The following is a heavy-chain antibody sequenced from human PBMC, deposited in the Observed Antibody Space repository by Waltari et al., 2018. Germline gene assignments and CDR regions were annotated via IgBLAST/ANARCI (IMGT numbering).Heavy chain of an antibody. Sequence: QLQLQESGPGLVKPSETLSLTCPVSGGSISSSSYYWGWIRQPPGKGLEWIGSIYYSGSTYYNPSLKSRVTISVDTSKNQFSLKLSSVTAADTAVYYCARGDFWSGYHRTWGQGTLVTVSS. CDR2: IYYSGST. V-gene: IGHV4-39*07. CDR3: ARGDFWSGYHRT. D-gene: IGHD3-3*01. CDR1: GGSISSSSYY. J-gene: IGHJ4*02.